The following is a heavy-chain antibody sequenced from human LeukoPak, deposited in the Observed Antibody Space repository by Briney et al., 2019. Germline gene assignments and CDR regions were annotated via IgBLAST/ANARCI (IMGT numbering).Heavy chain of an antibody. CDR1: GFIFRNYW. Sequence: PGGSLRLSCVASGFIFRNYWMSWVRQAPGKGLEWVANINHDGGDKNYVDSVKGRFTTSRDNAKSSLYLQMSSLRVEDTAVYYCAITGGPTVTAFDLWGQGILVTVSS. V-gene: IGHV3-7*02. J-gene: IGHJ4*02. CDR2: INHDGGDK. D-gene: IGHD4-17*01. CDR3: AITGGPTVTAFDL.